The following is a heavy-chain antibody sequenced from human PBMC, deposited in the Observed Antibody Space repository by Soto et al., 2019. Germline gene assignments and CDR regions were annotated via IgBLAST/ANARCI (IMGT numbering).Heavy chain of an antibody. J-gene: IGHJ6*02. V-gene: IGHV1-18*04. Sequence: ASVKVPCKASGYTFTSYGISWVRQAPGQGLEWMGWISAYNGNTNYAQKLQGRVTMTTDTSTSTAYMELRSLRSDDTAVYYCATIHGYYYYYGIDVWGPGITLTFYS. CDR3: ATIHGYYYYYGIDV. CDR1: GYTFTSYG. CDR2: ISAYNGNT.